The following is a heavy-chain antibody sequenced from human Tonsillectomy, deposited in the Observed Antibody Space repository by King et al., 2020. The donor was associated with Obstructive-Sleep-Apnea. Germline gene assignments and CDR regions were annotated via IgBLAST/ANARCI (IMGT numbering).Heavy chain of an antibody. CDR2: IDPSDSYT. CDR3: AKQRVLDV. V-gene: IGHV5-10-1*01. D-gene: IGHD1/OR15-1a*01. Sequence: QLVKSGAEVKKPGDSLRISCKTSGYSFTSYWITWVRQMPGKGLEWMGRIDPSDSYTNYSPSFQGHVTISVDKSISTAYLQWSSLKASDTAIYYCAKQRVLDVWGQGTTVTVSS. J-gene: IGHJ6*02. CDR1: GYSFTSYW.